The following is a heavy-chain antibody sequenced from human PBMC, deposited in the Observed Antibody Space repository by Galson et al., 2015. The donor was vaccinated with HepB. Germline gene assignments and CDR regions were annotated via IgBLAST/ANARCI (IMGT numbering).Heavy chain of an antibody. Sequence: SVKVSCKASGYTFSTYGVNWVRQAPGQGLEWMGWINTDTGNPTYAQGSTGRFVFSLDTSVNTAYLQIASLKAEDTAVYYCGRLQRRDGCSDYWGQGTLVTVSS. V-gene: IGHV7-4-1*01. CDR1: GYTFSTYG. J-gene: IGHJ4*02. CDR2: INTDTGNP. CDR3: GRLQRRDGCSDY. D-gene: IGHD5-24*01.